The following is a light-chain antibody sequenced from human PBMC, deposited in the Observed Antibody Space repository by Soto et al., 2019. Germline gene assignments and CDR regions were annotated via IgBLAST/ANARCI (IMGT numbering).Light chain of an antibody. CDR1: SSNIGAGYD. V-gene: IGLV1-40*01. Sequence: QPVLTQPPSVSGAPGQRVTISCTGSSSNIGAGYDVHWYQQLPGTATKLLIYGNSNRPSGVPDRFSGSKSGTSASLAITGLQAEDEADYYCQSYDSSLDVVFGGGTKLTVL. CDR2: GNS. J-gene: IGLJ2*01. CDR3: QSYDSSLDVV.